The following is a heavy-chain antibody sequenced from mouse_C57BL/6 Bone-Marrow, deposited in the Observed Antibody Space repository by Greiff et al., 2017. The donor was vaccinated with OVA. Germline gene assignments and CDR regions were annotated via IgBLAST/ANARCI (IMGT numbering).Heavy chain of an antibody. CDR1: GFTFSSYG. CDR3: ARHGDYGSFFYY. J-gene: IGHJ2*01. D-gene: IGHD1-1*01. Sequence: EVKVVESGGDLVKPGGSLKLSCAASGFTFSSYGMTWVRQTPDKRLEWVATISSGGSYTYYPDSVKGRFTISRDNAKNTLYLQMSSLKSEDTAMYYCARHGDYGSFFYYWGQGTTLTVSS. CDR2: ISSGGSYT. V-gene: IGHV5-6*01.